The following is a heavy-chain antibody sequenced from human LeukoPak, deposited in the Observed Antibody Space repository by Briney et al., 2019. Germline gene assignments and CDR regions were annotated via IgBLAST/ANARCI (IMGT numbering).Heavy chain of an antibody. CDR3: ARAKYSSSWYRGPDWFDP. CDR2: ISAYNGNT. Sequence: ASVKVSCKASGYTFTSYGISWVRQAPGQGLEWMGWISAYNGNTNYAQKLQGRVTMTTDTSTSTAYMELRSLRSDDTAVYYCARAKYSSSWYRGPDWFDPWGQGTLVTVSS. CDR1: GYTFTSYG. J-gene: IGHJ5*02. V-gene: IGHV1-18*01. D-gene: IGHD6-13*01.